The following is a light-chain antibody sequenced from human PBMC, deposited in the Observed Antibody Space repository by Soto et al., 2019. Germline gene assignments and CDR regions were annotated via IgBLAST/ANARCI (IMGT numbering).Light chain of an antibody. CDR3: QVLDSSSDHVV. CDR1: NIGSKS. CDR2: YDS. J-gene: IGLJ2*01. V-gene: IGLV3-21*04. Sequence: SYELTQPPSVSVSPGKTARITCGGNNIGSKSVNWDQQKPGQAPVLVIYYDSDRPSGIPERFSGSNSGNTATMTISRVEAGDEADYYCQVLDSSSDHVVFGGGTQLTVL.